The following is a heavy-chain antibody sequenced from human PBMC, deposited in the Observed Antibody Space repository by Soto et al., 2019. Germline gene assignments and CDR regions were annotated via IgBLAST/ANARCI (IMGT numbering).Heavy chain of an antibody. CDR3: ARDQNSNSWSYS. D-gene: IGHD6-13*01. V-gene: IGHV3-53*01. J-gene: IGHJ4*02. CDR2: IYAGGST. Sequence: EVQLVESGGGLIQPGGSLRLSCAASGLTVSSNYMSWVRQAPGKGLEWVSIIYAGGSTYYADSVKGRFTISRDNSKNTLYLQMDSLRAEDTAVYYCARDQNSNSWSYSWGQGTLVTVSS. CDR1: GLTVSSNY.